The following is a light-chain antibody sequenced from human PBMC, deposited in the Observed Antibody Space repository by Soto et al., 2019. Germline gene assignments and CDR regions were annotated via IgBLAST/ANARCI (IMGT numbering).Light chain of an antibody. Sequence: QSVLTQSPSASGSPGQSVTISCTGTSSDVGAYNYVCWYQQHPGKAPKLIISEVTKRPSGVPDRFSGSKSGNTASLTVTGLQAEDEADYYCSSYAGSNNPWVFGGGTKLTVL. V-gene: IGLV2-8*01. CDR2: EVT. CDR3: SSYAGSNNPWV. J-gene: IGLJ3*02. CDR1: SSDVGAYNY.